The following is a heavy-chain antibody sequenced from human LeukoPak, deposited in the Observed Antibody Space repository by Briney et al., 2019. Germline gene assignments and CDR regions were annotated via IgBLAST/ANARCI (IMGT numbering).Heavy chain of an antibody. CDR1: GVSFSGYY. J-gene: IGHJ4*02. CDR3: ARSAAAAYFDY. D-gene: IGHD6-25*01. Sequence: SETLSLTCAVYGVSFSGYYWSWIRQPPGKGLEWIGEINHSGSTNYNPSLKSRVTISVDTSKNQFSLKLSSVTAADTAVYYCARSAAAAYFDYWGQGTLVTVSS. V-gene: IGHV4-34*01. CDR2: INHSGST.